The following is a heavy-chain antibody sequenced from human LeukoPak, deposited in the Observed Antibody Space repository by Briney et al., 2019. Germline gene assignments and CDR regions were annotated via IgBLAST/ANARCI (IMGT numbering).Heavy chain of an antibody. CDR2: INSDGSST. CDR3: AREAVEDAFDI. CDR1: GLTFSSYW. V-gene: IGHV3-74*01. Sequence: GGSLRLSCAASGLTFSSYWMHWVRQAPGKGLVWVSRINSDGSSTSYADSVKGRFTISRDNAKNTLYLQMNSLRAEDTAVYYCAREAVEDAFDIWGQGTMVTVSS. J-gene: IGHJ3*02. D-gene: IGHD6-19*01.